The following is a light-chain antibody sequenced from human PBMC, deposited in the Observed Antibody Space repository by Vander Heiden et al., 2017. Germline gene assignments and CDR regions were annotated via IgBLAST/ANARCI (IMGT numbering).Light chain of an antibody. J-gene: IGKJ2*01. V-gene: IGKV3-20*01. CDR2: GAS. Sequence: EIVLTQSPGTLSLSPGERATLSCRPSQSVSSSYLAWYQQKPGQAPRLLIYGASNRATGIPDRFSGSGSGTDFTLTISRLEPEDFAAYYCQQDCNSPWTFGQGTKLEIK. CDR3: QQDCNSPWT. CDR1: QSVSSSY.